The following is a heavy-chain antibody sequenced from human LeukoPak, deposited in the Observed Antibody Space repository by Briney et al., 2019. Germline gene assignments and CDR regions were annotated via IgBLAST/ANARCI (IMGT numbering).Heavy chain of an antibody. V-gene: IGHV3-74*01. CDR3: VRDFGGEDDF. D-gene: IGHD2-15*01. Sequence: GGSRRLSCAASGFTLSSSWMHWVRQVPGEGLVWVARMNEDGRRTDVAGSVRGRFTISRDIAKNTLFLQMNSLRVEDTAVYHCVRDFGGEDDFWGQGTLVTVSS. CDR2: MNEDGRRT. J-gene: IGHJ4*02. CDR1: GFTLSSSW.